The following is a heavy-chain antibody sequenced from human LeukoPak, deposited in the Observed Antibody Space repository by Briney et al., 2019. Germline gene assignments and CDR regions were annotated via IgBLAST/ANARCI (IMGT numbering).Heavy chain of an antibody. V-gene: IGHV3-23*01. Sequence: PGGSLRLSCAASGFTFSSYAMSWVRQAPGKGLEWVSAISGSGGSTYYADSVKGRFTISRDNSKNTLYLQMNSLRAEDTAVYYCAKAPTMVRGVNSTWKDYWGQGTLVTVSS. CDR1: GFTFSSYA. CDR3: AKAPTMVRGVNSTWKDY. D-gene: IGHD3-10*01. CDR2: ISGSGGST. J-gene: IGHJ4*02.